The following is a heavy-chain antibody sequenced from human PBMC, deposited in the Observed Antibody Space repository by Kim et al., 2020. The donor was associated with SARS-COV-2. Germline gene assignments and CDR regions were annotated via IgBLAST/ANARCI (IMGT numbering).Heavy chain of an antibody. CDR2: INHSGST. J-gene: IGHJ5*02. Sequence: SETLSLTCAVYGGSFSGYYWSWIRQPPGKWLEWIGEINHSGSTNYNPSLKSRVTISVETSKNQFSLKLRSVTAADTAVYYCARVSRYYYDSSGYRNWFDP. D-gene: IGHD3-22*01. CDR3: ARVSRYYYDSSGYRNWFDP. V-gene: IGHV4-34*01. CDR1: GGSFSGYY.